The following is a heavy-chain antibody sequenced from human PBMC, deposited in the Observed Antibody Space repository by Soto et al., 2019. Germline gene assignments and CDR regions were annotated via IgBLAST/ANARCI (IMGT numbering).Heavy chain of an antibody. CDR1: GGSLSGYY. Sequence: PSETLSLTCTVFGGSLSGYYWTWILQSPGGGLEWIGYIYYNGTTNYNPSLKSRVTISIDTSKSQFSLRLRSLTAADTAVYYCARWSDYGDYYYYGMDVWGQGTTVTVSS. CDR3: ARWSDYGDYYYYGMDV. D-gene: IGHD4-17*01. CDR2: IYYNGTT. V-gene: IGHV4-59*13. J-gene: IGHJ6*02.